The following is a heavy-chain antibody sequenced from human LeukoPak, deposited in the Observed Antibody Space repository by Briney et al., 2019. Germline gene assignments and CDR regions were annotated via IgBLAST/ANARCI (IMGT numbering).Heavy chain of an antibody. V-gene: IGHV3-7*01. Sequence: GGSLRLSCAASGFTFSSYWMSWVRQAPGKGLEWVANIKQDGSEKYYVDSVKGRFTISRDNAKNSLYLQMNSLRAEDTAVYYCARDDTVTTRVGFIDWGQGTLVTLSS. CDR2: IKQDGSEK. CDR3: ARDDTVTTRVGFID. D-gene: IGHD4-17*01. CDR1: GFTFSSYW. J-gene: IGHJ4*02.